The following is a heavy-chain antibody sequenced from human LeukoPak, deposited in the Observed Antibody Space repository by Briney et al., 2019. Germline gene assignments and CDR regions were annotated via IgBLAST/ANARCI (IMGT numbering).Heavy chain of an antibody. CDR2: IHWNGGST. CDR3: ARGDYHGSGRTYFDY. D-gene: IGHD3-10*01. Sequence: PGGSLSLSCAASGFTFDDYGMSWVRQVAGKGLEWVSGIHWNGGSTRYADSVKGQFIISRDNAKNSLYLQVNSLRAEDTALYYCARGDYHGSGRTYFDYWGQGTLVTVSS. V-gene: IGHV3-20*04. J-gene: IGHJ4*02. CDR1: GFTFDDYG.